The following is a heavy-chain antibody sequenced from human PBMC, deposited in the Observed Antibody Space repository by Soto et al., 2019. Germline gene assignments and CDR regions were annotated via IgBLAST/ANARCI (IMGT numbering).Heavy chain of an antibody. D-gene: IGHD1-20*01. CDR1: GFSFDDYA. CDR2: ISWNSGSI. CDR3: AKDIRISGSDFGYYYYGMDV. V-gene: IGHV3-9*01. J-gene: IGHJ6*02. Sequence: TGGSLRLSCAASGFSFDDYAMHWVRQAPEKGPEWVSGISWNSGSIVYADSVKGRFTISRDNAKNSLYLQMNSLRAKDTALYYCAKDIRISGSDFGYYYYGMDVWGQGTTVTVYS.